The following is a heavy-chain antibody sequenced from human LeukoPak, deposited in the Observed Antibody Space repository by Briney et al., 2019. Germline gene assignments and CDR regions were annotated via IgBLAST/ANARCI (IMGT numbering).Heavy chain of an antibody. CDR3: ARDYSSSSHIHFDY. CDR1: GYTFTSYG. V-gene: IGHV1-18*01. J-gene: IGHJ4*02. CDR2: ISAYNGNT. D-gene: IGHD6-6*01. Sequence: EASVKVSCKASGYTFTSYGFSWVRQAPGQELEWMGWISAYNGNTNYAQKLQGRVTMTTDTSTSTAYMELRSLRSDDTAVYYCARDYSSSSHIHFDYWGQGTLVTVSS.